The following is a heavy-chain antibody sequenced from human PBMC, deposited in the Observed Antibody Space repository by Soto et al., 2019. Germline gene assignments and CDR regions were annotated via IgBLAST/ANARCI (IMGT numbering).Heavy chain of an antibody. J-gene: IGHJ4*02. CDR2: IIPIFGTA. D-gene: IGHD3-10*01. Sequence: QVQLVQSGAEVKKPGSSVKVSCKASGGTFSSYAISWVRQTPGQGLEWMGGIIPIFGTANYAQKFQGRVTITADESTSTAYMELSSLRSEDTAVYYCARDLKDGGGPPGFDYWGQGTLVTVSS. V-gene: IGHV1-69*12. CDR1: GGTFSSYA. CDR3: ARDLKDGGGPPGFDY.